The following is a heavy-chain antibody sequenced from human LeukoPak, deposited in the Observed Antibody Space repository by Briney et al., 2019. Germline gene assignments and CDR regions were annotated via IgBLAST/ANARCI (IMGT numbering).Heavy chain of an antibody. CDR3: ARESSGLRFLEWSIDY. CDR1: GFTFSDYY. CDR2: ISSSSSTI. J-gene: IGHJ4*02. D-gene: IGHD3-3*01. V-gene: IGHV3-11*04. Sequence: PGGSLRLSCAASGFTFSDYYMSWIRQAPGKGLEWVSYISSSSSTIYYADSVKGRFTISRDNAKNSLYLQMNSLRAEDTAVYYCARESSGLRFLEWSIDYWGQGTLVTVSS.